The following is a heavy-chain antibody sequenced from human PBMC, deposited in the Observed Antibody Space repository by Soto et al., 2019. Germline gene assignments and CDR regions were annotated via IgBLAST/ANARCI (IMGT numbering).Heavy chain of an antibody. CDR1: GFTFSSYG. V-gene: IGHV3-33*01. Sequence: GGSLRLSCAASGFTFSSYGMHWVRQAPGKGLEWVAVIWYDGSNKYYADSVKGRFTISRDNSKNTLYLQMNSLRAEDTAVYYCARGLAYYYDSSGQELYGMDVWGQGTTVTVSS. D-gene: IGHD3-22*01. CDR2: IWYDGSNK. CDR3: ARGLAYYYDSSGQELYGMDV. J-gene: IGHJ6*02.